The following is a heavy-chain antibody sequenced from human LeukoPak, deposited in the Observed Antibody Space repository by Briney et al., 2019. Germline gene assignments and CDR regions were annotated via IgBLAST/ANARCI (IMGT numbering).Heavy chain of an antibody. D-gene: IGHD5-24*01. V-gene: IGHV3-23*01. J-gene: IGHJ4*02. CDR1: GFTFSSYA. CDR3: AKSGYNRFDY. Sequence: GGSLRLSCAASGFTFSSYAMSWVRQAPGKGLEWVSAISGGGSTYYADSVKGRFTISRDNSKNTLYLQMNSLRAEDTAVYYCAKSGYNRFDYWGQGTLVTVSS. CDR2: ISGGGST.